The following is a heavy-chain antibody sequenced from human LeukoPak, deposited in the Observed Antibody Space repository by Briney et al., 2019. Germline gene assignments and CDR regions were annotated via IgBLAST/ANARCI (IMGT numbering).Heavy chain of an antibody. CDR2: IKQDGSAK. J-gene: IGHJ3*02. V-gene: IGHV3-7*01. D-gene: IGHD2-8*01. CDR3: ARVNPLMAPGAVDI. CDR1: GFTFSSYW. Sequence: GGSLRLSCAASGFTFSSYWMSWVRQAPGKGLAWVANIKQDGSAKYYMDSVKGRFTISRDNAKNSLYLQMNSLGVEDTAVYYCARVNPLMAPGAVDIWGQGTKVAVSS.